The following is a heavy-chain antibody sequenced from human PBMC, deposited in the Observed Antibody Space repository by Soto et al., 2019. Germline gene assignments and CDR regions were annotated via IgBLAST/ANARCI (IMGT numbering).Heavy chain of an antibody. D-gene: IGHD5-12*01. CDR2: INPNSGGT. V-gene: IGHV1-2*04. CDR1: GYTFTGYY. Sequence: ASVKVSCKASGYTFTGYYMHWVRQAPGQGLEWMGWINPNSGGTNYAQKFQGWVTMTRDTSISTAYMELSRLRSDDTAVYYCAREYGYNQFDFGYWGQGTLVTVSS. J-gene: IGHJ4*02. CDR3: AREYGYNQFDFGY.